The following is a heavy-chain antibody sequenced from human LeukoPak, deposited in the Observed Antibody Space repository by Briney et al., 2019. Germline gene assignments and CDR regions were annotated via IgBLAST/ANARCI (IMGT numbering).Heavy chain of an antibody. J-gene: IGHJ4*02. D-gene: IGHD6-19*01. CDR1: GFTFSSYS. V-gene: IGHV3-23*01. CDR2: ISASGHST. Sequence: PGGSLKLSCTASGFTFSSYSMAWVRQAPGKGLEWVSGISASGHSTNHADSVRGRFTITRDSSKSTLLLQMDSLTADDTAAYYCATRGSGRYYFDHWGQGALVTVSS. CDR3: ATRGSGRYYFDH.